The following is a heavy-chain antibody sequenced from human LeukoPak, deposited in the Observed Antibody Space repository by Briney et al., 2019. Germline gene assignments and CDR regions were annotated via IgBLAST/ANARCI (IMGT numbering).Heavy chain of an antibody. D-gene: IGHD3-9*01. V-gene: IGHV1-18*04. Sequence: APVKVSCKASGYTFTSYGISWVRQAPGQGLEWMGWISAYNGNTNYAQKLQGRVTMTTDTSTSIAYMELRSLRSDDTAVYYCARGRPDFLTGYYFLAAFDYWGQGTLVTVPS. J-gene: IGHJ4*02. CDR1: GYTFTSYG. CDR2: ISAYNGNT. CDR3: ARGRPDFLTGYYFLAAFDY.